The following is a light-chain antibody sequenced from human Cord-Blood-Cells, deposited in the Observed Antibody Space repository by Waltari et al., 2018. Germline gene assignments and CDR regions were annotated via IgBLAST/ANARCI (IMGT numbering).Light chain of an antibody. CDR2: VAS. J-gene: IGKJ1*01. CDR3: QQYGSSPT. Sequence: EIVLTQSPGTLSLSPGERATLSCRACQSVSSSYLAWYQQKPGQAPSLLIYVASSRATGIPDRFSGSGSGTDFTLTISRLEPEDFAVYYCQQYGSSPTFGQGTKVEIK. V-gene: IGKV3-20*01. CDR1: QSVSSSY.